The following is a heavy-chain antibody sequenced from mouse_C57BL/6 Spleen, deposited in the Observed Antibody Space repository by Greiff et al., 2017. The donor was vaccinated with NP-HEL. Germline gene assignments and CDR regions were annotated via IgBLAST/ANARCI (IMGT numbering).Heavy chain of an antibody. V-gene: IGHV1-82*01. Sequence: QVQLKESGPELVKPGASVKISCKASGYAFSSSWMNWVKQRPGKGLEWIGRIYPGDGDTNYNGKFKGKATLTAGKSSSTAYMQLSSLTSEDSAVYFCARGETAYFDYWGQGTTLTVSS. D-gene: IGHD6-2*01. CDR1: GYAFSSSW. CDR2: IYPGDGDT. CDR3: ARGETAYFDY. J-gene: IGHJ2*01.